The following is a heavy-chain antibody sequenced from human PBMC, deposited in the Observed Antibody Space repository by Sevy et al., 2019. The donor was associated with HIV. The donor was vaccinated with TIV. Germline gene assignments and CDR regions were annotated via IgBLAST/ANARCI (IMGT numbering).Heavy chain of an antibody. CDR3: AREVVVVAARGANDAFDI. J-gene: IGHJ3*02. CDR2: ISSSSSYI. V-gene: IGHV3-21*01. D-gene: IGHD2-15*01. CDR1: GFTFSSYS. Sequence: GGSLRLSCAASGFTFSSYSMNWVRQAPGKGLEWVSSISSSSSYIYYADSVKGRFTISRDNAKNSLYLQMNSLRAEETAVYYCAREVVVVAARGANDAFDIWGQGTMVTVSS.